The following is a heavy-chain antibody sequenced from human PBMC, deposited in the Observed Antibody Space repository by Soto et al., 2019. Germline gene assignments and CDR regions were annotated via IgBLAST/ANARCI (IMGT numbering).Heavy chain of an antibody. J-gene: IGHJ3*01. V-gene: IGHV3-23*01. CDR1: GFTSGTYA. Sequence: EVQLLESGGRLVQPGGSLTVSCAASGFTSGTYAITWVRQAPGKGLQWVSAISETSRAAYYADSVRGRFIISRDISKSTVHLQMNSLRAEDTAVYYFAKDYVTVTPHYSSLSAVWGQGTVVTVSS. CDR2: ISETSRAA. D-gene: IGHD6-13*01. CDR3: AKDYVTVTPHYSSLSAV.